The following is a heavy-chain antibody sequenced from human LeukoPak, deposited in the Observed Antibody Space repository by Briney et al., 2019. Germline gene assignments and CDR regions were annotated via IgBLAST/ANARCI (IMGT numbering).Heavy chain of an antibody. CDR1: GYSISSGYY. CDR2: IYHSWST. V-gene: IGHV4-38-2*02. D-gene: IGHD2-2*01. Sequence: SETLSLTCTVSGYSISSGYYWGWIRQPPGKGLEWIGSIYHSWSTYYNPSLKSRVTISVDTSKNQFALKLSAVTAADTAVYYCARGATPIVVVPAAISPRAAAAGGVFDYWGQGTLVTVSS. J-gene: IGHJ4*02. CDR3: ARGATPIVVVPAAISPRAAAAGGVFDY.